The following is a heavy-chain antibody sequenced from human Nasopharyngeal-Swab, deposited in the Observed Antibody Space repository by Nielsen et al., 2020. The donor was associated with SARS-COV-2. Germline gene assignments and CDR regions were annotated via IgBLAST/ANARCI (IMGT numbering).Heavy chain of an antibody. CDR3: TRVSGHWYFDL. CDR1: GFTFGDYA. J-gene: IGHJ2*01. CDR2: IRSKAYGGTT. Sequence: GESLKIFCTASGFTFGDYAMSWFRQAPGKGLEWVGFIRSKAYGGTTEYAASVKGRFTISRDDSKSIAYLQMNSLKTEDTAVYYCTRVSGHWYFDLWGRGTLVTVSS. V-gene: IGHV3-49*03.